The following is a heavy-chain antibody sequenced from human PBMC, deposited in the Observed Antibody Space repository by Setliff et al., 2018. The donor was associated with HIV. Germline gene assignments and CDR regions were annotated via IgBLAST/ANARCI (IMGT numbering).Heavy chain of an antibody. CDR2: INPKSDGT. CDR1: GYTFTDYY. J-gene: IGHJ4*02. CDR3: ARGMDYYDTSGYYQYYFDY. D-gene: IGHD3-22*01. Sequence: GASVKVSCKASGYTFTDYYIHWVRQAPGQGLEWMGWINPKSDGTNYAQKFQGWITMTRDTSISTAYMGLSRLRSDDTAVYYCARGMDYYDTSGYYQYYFDYWGQGTLVTVSS. V-gene: IGHV1-2*04.